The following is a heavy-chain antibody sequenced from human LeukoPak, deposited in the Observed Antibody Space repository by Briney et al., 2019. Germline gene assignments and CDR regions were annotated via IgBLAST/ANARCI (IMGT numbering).Heavy chain of an antibody. J-gene: IGHJ4*02. D-gene: IGHD3-10*01. CDR1: GFTLSSSW. CDR3: ARVVPPLYYFDY. CDR2: IKQDGSEK. Sequence: PGGSLRLSCAASGFTLSSSWMSWVRQAPGKGLEWVANIKQDGSEKYYVDSMNGRFTISRDNAKNSLYLQMNSLRAEDTAVYFCARVVPPLYYFDYWGQGTLVTVSS. V-gene: IGHV3-7*01.